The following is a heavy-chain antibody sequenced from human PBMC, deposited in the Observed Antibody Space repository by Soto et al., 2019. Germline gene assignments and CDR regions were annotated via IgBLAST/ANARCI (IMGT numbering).Heavy chain of an antibody. CDR1: GGSISSYY. CDR3: ARGSIAAAGTGDY. Sequence: QVQLQESGPGLVKPSETLSLTCTVSGGSISSYYWSWIRQPPGKGLEWIGYIYYSGSTNYNPSLKSRVTISVDTSKNQFSLKLSSVTAADTAVYYCARGSIAAAGTGDYWGQGTLVTVSS. CDR2: IYYSGST. V-gene: IGHV4-59*01. D-gene: IGHD6-13*01. J-gene: IGHJ4*02.